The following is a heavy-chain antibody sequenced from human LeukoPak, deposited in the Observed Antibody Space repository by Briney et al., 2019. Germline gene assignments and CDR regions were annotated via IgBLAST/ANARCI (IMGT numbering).Heavy chain of an antibody. V-gene: IGHV4-59*01. Sequence: SETLSLTCDVSGGSISNYYWSWIRQPPGKGLEWVGYIYYSGSTKYKPSLKSRVTISVDTSKNQFSLKLSSVTAADTAVYYCARGRFLDAFDIWGQGTMVTVSS. D-gene: IGHD3-3*01. CDR1: GGSISNYY. CDR2: IYYSGST. J-gene: IGHJ3*02. CDR3: ARGRFLDAFDI.